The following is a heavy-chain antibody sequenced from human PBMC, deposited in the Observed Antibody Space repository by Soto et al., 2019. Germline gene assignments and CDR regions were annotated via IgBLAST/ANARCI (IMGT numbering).Heavy chain of an antibody. CDR3: ERGTATGQLDP. J-gene: IGHJ5*02. CDR1: AYTFTRYT. D-gene: IGHD2-8*02. Sequence: SGKVSCEASAYTFTRYTMNWVRQAPGQRLEWMGWINPDNGNTKSSQKFQDRVIITRDTSASTAYMDLSSLRSEDTAVYYCERGTATGQLDPWGQGTLVTVSS. CDR2: INPDNGNT. V-gene: IGHV1-3*01.